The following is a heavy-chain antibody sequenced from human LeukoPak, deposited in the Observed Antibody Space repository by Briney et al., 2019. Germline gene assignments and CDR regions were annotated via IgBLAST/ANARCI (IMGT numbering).Heavy chain of an antibody. CDR2: IRFDGSNK. V-gene: IGHV3-30*02. D-gene: IGHD3-9*01. Sequence: GGSLRLSCAASGFTFSSYGMHWVRQTPGKGLEWVAFIRFDGSNKYYADSVKGRVTISRDNSKNTFYLQMNSLRGEDTAIYYCAKGGGGTNRAIFFEFWGQGTLVTVSS. CDR3: AKGGGGTNRAIFFEF. J-gene: IGHJ4*02. CDR1: GFTFSSYG.